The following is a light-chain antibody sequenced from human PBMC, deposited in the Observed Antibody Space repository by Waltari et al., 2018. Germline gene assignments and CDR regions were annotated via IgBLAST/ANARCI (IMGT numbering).Light chain of an antibody. CDR1: SSDVGGYTY. CDR3: NSRAGTSNFV. Sequence: QSALTQPPSASGSPGQSVTIPCTGTSSDVGGYTYVSWYQQHPGKAPRLMIYEVTKRPSGVPDRFSGSKSGNTASLTVSGLQAEDEADYYCNSRAGTSNFVFGSGTKLTVL. CDR2: EVT. J-gene: IGLJ1*01. V-gene: IGLV2-8*01.